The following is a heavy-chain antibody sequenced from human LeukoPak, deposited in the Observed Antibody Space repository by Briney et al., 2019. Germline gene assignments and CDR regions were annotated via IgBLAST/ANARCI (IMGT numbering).Heavy chain of an antibody. CDR2: LYYSGTP. CDR1: GASMSSSSYY. V-gene: IGHV4-39*07. D-gene: IGHD3-22*01. J-gene: IGHJ4*02. Sequence: SETLSLTCSVSGASMSSSSYYWGWIRQAPGKGLGWIGSLYYSGTPYYNPSLKSRVTMSLDTSKNQFSLRLSSVTAADTGVYYCARIHSAYANSWGQGTLVSVS. CDR3: ARIHSAYANS.